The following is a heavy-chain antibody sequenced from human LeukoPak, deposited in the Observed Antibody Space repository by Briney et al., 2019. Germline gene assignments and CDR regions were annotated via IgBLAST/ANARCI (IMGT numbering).Heavy chain of an antibody. CDR2: ISSSSSYI. Sequence: PGGSLRLSCAASGFTFSSYSMNWVRQAPGKGLEWVSSISSSSSYIYYADSVKGRFTISRDNAKNTLYLQMNSLSAEDTSVYYCARGRNGTLDYWGQGTLVTVSS. CDR3: ARGRNGTLDY. CDR1: GFTFSSYS. J-gene: IGHJ4*02. V-gene: IGHV3-21*01. D-gene: IGHD1-1*01.